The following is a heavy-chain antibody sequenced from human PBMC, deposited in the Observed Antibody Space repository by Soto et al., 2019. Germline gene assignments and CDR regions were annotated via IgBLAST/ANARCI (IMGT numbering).Heavy chain of an antibody. CDR1: GGSISSYY. CDR2: IYTSGST. V-gene: IGHV4-4*07. D-gene: IGHD2-15*01. Sequence: PLETLSLTCTVSGGSISSYYWSWIRQPAGKGLEWIGRIYTSGSTNYNPSLKSRVTMSVDTSKNQFSLKLSSVTGADTAVYYCERETREAGGHGVDRNWFDPWGQGTLVTVSS. J-gene: IGHJ5*02. CDR3: ERETREAGGHGVDRNWFDP.